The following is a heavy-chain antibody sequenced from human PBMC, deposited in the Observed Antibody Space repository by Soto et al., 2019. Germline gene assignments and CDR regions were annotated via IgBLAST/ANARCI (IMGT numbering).Heavy chain of an antibody. CDR1: GGTFSSYA. J-gene: IGHJ6*02. V-gene: IGHV1-69*06. D-gene: IGHD2-8*01. Sequence: SVKVSCKASGGTFSSYAISWVRQAPGQGLEWMGGIIPIFGTANYAQKFQGRVTITADKSTSTAYMELSSLRSEDTAVYYCARGDSTDCSNGVCSSFYNNDMDVWGQGTTVTVSS. CDR2: IIPIFGTA. CDR3: ARGDSTDCSNGVCSSFYNNDMDV.